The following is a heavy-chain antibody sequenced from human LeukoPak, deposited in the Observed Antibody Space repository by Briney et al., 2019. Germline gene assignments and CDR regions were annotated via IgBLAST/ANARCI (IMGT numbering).Heavy chain of an antibody. CDR1: GYTFTSYG. CDR2: ISAYNGNT. D-gene: IGHD3-3*01. Sequence: ASVKVSCKASGYTFTSYGISWVRQAPGQGLEWMGWISAYNGNTNYAQKLQGRVTMTTDTSTSTAYMELRSLRSDDTAVYYCARDNLNKYDFWSGSVDYWGQGTLATVSS. CDR3: ARDNLNKYDFWSGSVDY. J-gene: IGHJ4*02. V-gene: IGHV1-18*01.